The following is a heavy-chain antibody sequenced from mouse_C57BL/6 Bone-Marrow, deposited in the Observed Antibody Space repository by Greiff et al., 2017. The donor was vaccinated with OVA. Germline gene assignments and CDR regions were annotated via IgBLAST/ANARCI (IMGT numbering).Heavy chain of an antibody. D-gene: IGHD4-1*01. V-gene: IGHV5-6*01. CDR2: ISSGGSYT. CDR1: GFTFSSYG. Sequence: EVKLVESGGDLVKPGGSLKLSCAASGFTFSSYGMSWVRQTPDKRLEWVATISSGGSYTYYPDSVKGRFTISRDNAKNTLYLQMSSLKSEDTAMYYCASWVTGTGYFDVWGTGTTVTVSS. J-gene: IGHJ1*03. CDR3: ASWVTGTGYFDV.